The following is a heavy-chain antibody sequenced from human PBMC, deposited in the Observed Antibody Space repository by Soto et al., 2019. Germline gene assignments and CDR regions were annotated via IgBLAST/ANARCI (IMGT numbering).Heavy chain of an antibody. CDR1: GGSISSGGYY. CDR3: ARLPRIAAADLLDY. D-gene: IGHD6-13*01. CDR2: IYYSGST. J-gene: IGHJ4*02. V-gene: IGHV4-31*03. Sequence: QVQLQESGPGLVKPSQTLSLTCTVSGGSISSGGYYWSWIRQHPGKGLEWIGYIYYSGSTYYNPSLKSRVTISVDPSKNQFSLKLSSVTAADTAVYYCARLPRIAAADLLDYWGQGTLVTVSS.